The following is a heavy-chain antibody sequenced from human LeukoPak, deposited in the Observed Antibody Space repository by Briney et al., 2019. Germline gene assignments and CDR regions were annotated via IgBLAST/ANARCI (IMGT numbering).Heavy chain of an antibody. Sequence: ASMKVPCKASGYTFTSYYMHWVRQAPGQGLEWMGIINTSGGSTSYAQKFQGRVTMTRDTSTSTVYMELSSLRSEDTAVYYCARGGQRSRLSYWGQGTLVTVSS. V-gene: IGHV1-46*01. J-gene: IGHJ4*02. CDR2: INTSGGST. CDR3: ARGGQRSRLSY. D-gene: IGHD3-16*01. CDR1: GYTFTSYY.